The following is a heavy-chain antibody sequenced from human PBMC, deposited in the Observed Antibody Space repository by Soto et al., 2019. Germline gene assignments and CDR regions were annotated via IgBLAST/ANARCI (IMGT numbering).Heavy chain of an antibody. V-gene: IGHV4-31*03. CDR3: ARGQTYYYGSGSYYLFDY. J-gene: IGHJ4*02. Sequence: SETLSLTCTVSGGSISSGGYYWSWIRQHPGKGLEWIGYIYYSGSTYYNPSLKSRVTISADTSKNQFSLKLSSVTAADTAVYYCARGQTYYYGSGSYYLFDYWGQGTLVTVSS. CDR1: GGSISSGGYY. CDR2: IYYSGST. D-gene: IGHD3-10*01.